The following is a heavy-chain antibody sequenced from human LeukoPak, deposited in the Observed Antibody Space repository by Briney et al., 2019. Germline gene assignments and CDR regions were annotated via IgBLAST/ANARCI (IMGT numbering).Heavy chain of an antibody. CDR3: AKADISGYYAPFFDY. V-gene: IGHV3-23*01. CDR2: ISGSGDST. J-gene: IGHJ4*02. CDR1: GFTFSSYW. D-gene: IGHD3-22*01. Sequence: PGGSLRLSCAASGFTFSSYWMSWVRQAPGKGLEWVSGISGSGDSTYYADSVKGRFTISRDNSKNTLYLQMNSLRAEDTAVYYCAKADISGYYAPFFDYWGQGTLVTVSS.